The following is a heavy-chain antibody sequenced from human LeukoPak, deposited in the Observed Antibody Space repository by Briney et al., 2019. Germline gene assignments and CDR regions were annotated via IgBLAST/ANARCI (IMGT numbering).Heavy chain of an antibody. CDR3: AKSYYYDTSGYSERYYYYYGMDV. V-gene: IGHV3-23*01. D-gene: IGHD3-22*01. J-gene: IGHJ6*02. CDR1: GFTFSSYA. Sequence: GRSLRLSCAASGFTFSSYAMSWVRQTPSKGLEWVSAISGSGGGTYYTDSAKGRFTISRDNSQNTLYLQMNSLRAGDTAVYYCAKSYYYDTSGYSERYYYYYGMDVWGQGTTVTVSS. CDR2: ISGSGGGT.